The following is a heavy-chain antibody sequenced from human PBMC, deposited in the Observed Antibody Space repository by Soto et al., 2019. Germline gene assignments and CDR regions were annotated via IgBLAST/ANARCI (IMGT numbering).Heavy chain of an antibody. CDR3: ARLSSGWYWFDP. CDR2: IYYSGST. J-gene: IGHJ5*02. CDR1: GGSISSSSYY. D-gene: IGHD6-19*01. Sequence: QLQLQESGPGLVKPSETLSLTCTVSGGSISSSSYYWGWIRQPPGKGLEWIGSIYYSGSTYYNPSLKRRVTISVDTSKNQFSLKLSSVTAADTAVYYCARLSSGWYWFDPWGQGTLVTVSS. V-gene: IGHV4-39*01.